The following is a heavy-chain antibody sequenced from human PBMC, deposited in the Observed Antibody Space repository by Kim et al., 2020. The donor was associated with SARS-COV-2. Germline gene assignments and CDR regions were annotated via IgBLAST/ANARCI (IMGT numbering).Heavy chain of an antibody. V-gene: IGHV7-4-1*02. CDR2: INTNTGNP. D-gene: IGHD6-19*01. CDR3: SRVSAVAGAGFDY. J-gene: IGHJ4*02. Sequence: ASVKVSCKASGYTFTNYAMNWVRQAPGQGLEWMGWINTNTGNPTYVRGFTGRFVFSLDTSVTTAYLQISSLQAEVTAVYFCSRVSAVAGAGFDYWGQGTL. CDR1: GYTFTNYA.